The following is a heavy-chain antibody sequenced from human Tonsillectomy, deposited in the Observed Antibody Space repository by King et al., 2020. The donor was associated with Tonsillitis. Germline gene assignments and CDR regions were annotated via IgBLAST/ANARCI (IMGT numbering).Heavy chain of an antibody. Sequence: QLQESGPGLVKPSDTLSLTCAVSGGSISSTSYYWAWIRQPPGKGPEWIASIYYVVTTYYNPSLQSRLTISVDTTRNQFSLRLSSVTAADTAVNYCARDPGYSRGFDPWGQGMLVTVSS. CDR1: GGSISSTSYY. CDR3: ARDPGYSRGFDP. V-gene: IGHV4-39*02. J-gene: IGHJ5*02. CDR2: IYYVVTT. D-gene: IGHD3-22*01.